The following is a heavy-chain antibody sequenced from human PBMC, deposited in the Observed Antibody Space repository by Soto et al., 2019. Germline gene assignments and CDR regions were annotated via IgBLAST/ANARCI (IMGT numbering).Heavy chain of an antibody. V-gene: IGHV3-23*01. J-gene: IGHJ4*02. CDR1: GFTFSSYA. Sequence: EVQLLESGGGLVQPGGSLRLSCAASGFTFSSYAMSWVRQAPGKGLEWVSFISGDGGSTYYADSVKGRSTISRDNSKNTLDVELSSVRAEDTAVYYCAEDGCAGWGGFAYWGQGTLVTVSS. CDR2: ISGDGGST. CDR3: AEDGCAGWGGFAY. D-gene: IGHD3-16*01.